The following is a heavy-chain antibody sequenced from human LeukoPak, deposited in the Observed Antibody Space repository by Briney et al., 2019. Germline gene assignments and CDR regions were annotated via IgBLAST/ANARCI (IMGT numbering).Heavy chain of an antibody. D-gene: IGHD3-9*01. Sequence: GGSLRLSCAASGFTFSSYEMNWVRQAPGKGLEWVSYISSSGSTIYYADSVKGRFTISRDNAKNSLYLQMNSLRAEDTAVYYCARDDILTGSRGTFYYYTDVWGKGTTVTVSS. J-gene: IGHJ6*03. V-gene: IGHV3-48*03. CDR2: ISSSGSTI. CDR1: GFTFSSYE. CDR3: ARDDILTGSRGTFYYYTDV.